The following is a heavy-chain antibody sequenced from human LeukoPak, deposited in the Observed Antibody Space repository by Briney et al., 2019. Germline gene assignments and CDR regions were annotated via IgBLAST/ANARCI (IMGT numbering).Heavy chain of an antibody. V-gene: IGHV1-18*01. CDR2: ISAYNGNT. Sequence: APVKVSCKASGYTFTSYVISWVRQAPGQGLEWMGWISAYNGNTNYAQKLQGRVTMTTDTSTSTAYMELRSLRSDDTAVYYCASFNSTRRAFDIWGQGTMVTVSS. D-gene: IGHD4-23*01. CDR3: ASFNSTRRAFDI. CDR1: GYTFTSYV. J-gene: IGHJ3*02.